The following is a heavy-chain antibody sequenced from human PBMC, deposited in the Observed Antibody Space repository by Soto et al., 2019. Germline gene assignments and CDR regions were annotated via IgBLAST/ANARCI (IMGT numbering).Heavy chain of an antibody. CDR1: VFTFRIYG. CDR3: AKDRNYPRDQFHN. D-gene: IGHD1-7*01. CDR2: ISYDGSNK. Sequence: WGSLGLSCAASVFTFRIYGMRWVRQAPGKGLEWVAVISYDGSNKYYADSVKGRFTISRDNSKNTVFLHMDSLTAEDTAVYYCAKDRNYPRDQFHNWGQGTLVTVSS. J-gene: IGHJ4*02. V-gene: IGHV3-30*18.